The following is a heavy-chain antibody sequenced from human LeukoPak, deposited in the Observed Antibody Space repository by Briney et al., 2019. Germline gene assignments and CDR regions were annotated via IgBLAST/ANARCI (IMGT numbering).Heavy chain of an antibody. D-gene: IGHD6-6*01. V-gene: IGHV3-30-3*01. CDR1: EFTFSSYA. CDR3: ARDRYSSSSLGYFDY. Sequence: PGGSLRLSCAASEFTFSSYAMHWVRQAPGKGLEWVAVISYDGSNKYYADSVKGRFTISRDNSKNTLYLQMNSLRAEDTAVYYCARDRYSSSSLGYFDYWGQGTLVTVSS. J-gene: IGHJ4*02. CDR2: ISYDGSNK.